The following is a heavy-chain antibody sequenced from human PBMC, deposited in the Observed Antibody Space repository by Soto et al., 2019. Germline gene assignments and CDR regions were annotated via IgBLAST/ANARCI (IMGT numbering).Heavy chain of an antibody. CDR2: IYYSGST. V-gene: IGHV4-61*01. D-gene: IGHD2-15*01. Sequence: QVQLQESGPGLVKPSETLSLTCTVSGGSVSSGSYYWSWIRQPPGKGLEWIGYIYYSGSTNYNPAHKSRVTTSVDAAQDLFSLKLSSVTAADTAVYYCAGDNCSGGSCYCWYFELWGRGTLVTVSS. CDR3: AGDNCSGGSCYCWYFEL. CDR1: GGSVSSGSYY. J-gene: IGHJ2*01.